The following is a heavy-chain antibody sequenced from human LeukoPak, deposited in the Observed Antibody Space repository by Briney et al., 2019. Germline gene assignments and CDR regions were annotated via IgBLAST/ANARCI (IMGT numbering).Heavy chain of an antibody. V-gene: IGHV3-7*05. CDR3: ARSDYGDYVDY. D-gene: IGHD4-17*01. Sequence: GSLRLSCAASGFTFSTYWMSWVRQAPGKGLEWVANIKQDGSAKYYVDSVKGRFTISRDNAKNSLYLQMNSLRAEDTAVYYCARSDYGDYVDYWGQGTLVTVSS. CDR2: IKQDGSAK. CDR1: GFTFSTYW. J-gene: IGHJ4*02.